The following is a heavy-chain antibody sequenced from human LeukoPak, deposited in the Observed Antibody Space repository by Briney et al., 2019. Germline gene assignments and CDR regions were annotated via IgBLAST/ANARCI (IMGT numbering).Heavy chain of an antibody. D-gene: IGHD2/OR15-2a*01. CDR3: ARDVWRLYYFDY. V-gene: IGHV4-59*12. CDR2: IYYSGST. J-gene: IGHJ4*02. Sequence: SETLSLTCTVSGGSISSYYWSWIRQPPGKGLEWIGYIYYSGSTNYNPSLKSRVTISVDTSKNQFSLKLSSVTAADTAVYYCARDVWRLYYFDYWGQGTLVTVSS. CDR1: GGSISSYY.